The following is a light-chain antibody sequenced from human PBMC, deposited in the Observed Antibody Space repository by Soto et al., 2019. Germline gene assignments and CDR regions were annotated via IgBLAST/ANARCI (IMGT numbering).Light chain of an antibody. Sequence: QSVLTQPPSASGTPGQRVTMSCSGSSSNIGSNTVNWYQQLPGTAPKLLIYSNNQRPSGVPDRFSGSKSDTSASLAISWLLSEDEADYYCSTWDDSLSALVVFGGGTKLTVL. CDR3: STWDDSLSALVV. CDR2: SNN. J-gene: IGLJ2*01. V-gene: IGLV1-44*01. CDR1: SSNIGSNT.